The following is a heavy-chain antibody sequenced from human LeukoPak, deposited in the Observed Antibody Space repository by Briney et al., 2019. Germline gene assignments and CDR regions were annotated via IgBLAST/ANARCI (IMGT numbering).Heavy chain of an antibody. CDR2: INHSGST. CDR3: ARDDKWWDR. J-gene: IGHJ5*02. V-gene: IGHV4-39*07. Sequence: PETLSLTCTVSGGSIISNTYCWAWICQPPGKGLEWIGEINHSGSTNYNPSLKSRVTISVDTSKNQFSLKLSSVTAADTAVYYCARDDKWWDRWGQGTLVTVSS. CDR1: GGSIISNTYC.